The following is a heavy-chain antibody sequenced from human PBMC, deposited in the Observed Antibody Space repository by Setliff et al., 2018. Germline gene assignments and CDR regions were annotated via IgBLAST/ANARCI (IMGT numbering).Heavy chain of an antibody. D-gene: IGHD3-3*01. CDR2: IYTDGST. V-gene: IGHV4-61*02. Sequence: SETLSLTCTVSGDSISRAKYYWSWIRQSAGKGLECLGRIYTDGSTKYNPSLNGRVTLLIDTAKNQISLRLSSVTAADTAVYFCARVTGFSYMDVWGKGTTVTVSS. CDR1: GDSISRAKYY. CDR3: ARVTGFSYMDV. J-gene: IGHJ6*03.